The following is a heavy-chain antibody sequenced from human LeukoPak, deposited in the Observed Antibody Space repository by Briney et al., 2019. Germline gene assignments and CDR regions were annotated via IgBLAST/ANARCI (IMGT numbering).Heavy chain of an antibody. CDR2: ISSSGAYI. CDR1: GFTFSSYS. Sequence: GGSLRLSCAASGFTFSSYSMNWVRQAPGKGLEWVSSISSSGAYIYYADSVKGRFTISRDNAKNSLYLQMNSLRAEDTAVYYCAELGITMIGGVWGKGTTVTISS. J-gene: IGHJ6*04. D-gene: IGHD3-10*02. V-gene: IGHV3-21*01. CDR3: AELGITMIGGV.